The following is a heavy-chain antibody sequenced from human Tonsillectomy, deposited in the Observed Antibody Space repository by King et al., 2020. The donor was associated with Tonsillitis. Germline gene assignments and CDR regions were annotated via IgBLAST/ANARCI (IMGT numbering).Heavy chain of an antibody. D-gene: IGHD3-10*01. V-gene: IGHV4-59*01. CDR1: GDSMTISS. J-gene: IGHJ4*02. Sequence: VQLQESGPGLVKPSATLSLACTISGDSMTISSWNWNRQSPGKGLEWIGYISHTGTTNYNPSLKSRMTISFATSKKQFSLRLTSVTAADTAVYYCASGAITMVRGSPNVPFDNWGLGTLVTVSS. CDR3: ASGAITMVRGSPNVPFDN. CDR2: ISHTGTT.